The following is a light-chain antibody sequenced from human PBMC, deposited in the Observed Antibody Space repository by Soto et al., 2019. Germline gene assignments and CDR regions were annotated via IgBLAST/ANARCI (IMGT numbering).Light chain of an antibody. CDR1: DNIVHW. CDR3: QHYNSFSRT. V-gene: IGKV1-5*03. J-gene: IGKJ1*01. Sequence: DIQMTQSPSTLSASVGDRVAITCRASDNIVHWVAWYQQKPGKAPKLLIYKAANLADEVPSRFAGSGSGTDFTLTITRLQPDDFATYYCQHYNSFSRTFDQGTKVDIK. CDR2: KAA.